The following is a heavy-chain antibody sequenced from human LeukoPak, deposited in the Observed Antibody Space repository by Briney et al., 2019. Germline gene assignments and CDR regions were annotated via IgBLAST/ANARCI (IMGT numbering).Heavy chain of an antibody. CDR3: ARRVRDYYDSSGLARGPFDY. CDR1: GGSFSGYY. D-gene: IGHD3-22*01. J-gene: IGHJ4*02. CDR2: IYYSGST. Sequence: SETLSLTCAVYGGSFSGYYWSWIRQPPGKGLEWIGNIYYSGSTNYNPSLKSRVTISVDTSKNQFSLKLSSVTAADTAVYYCARRVRDYYDSSGLARGPFDYWGQGTLVTVSS. V-gene: IGHV4-59*12.